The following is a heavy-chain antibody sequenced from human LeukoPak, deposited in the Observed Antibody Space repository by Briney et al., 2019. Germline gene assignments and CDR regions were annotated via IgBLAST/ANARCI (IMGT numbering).Heavy chain of an antibody. CDR2: ICSGGNT. V-gene: IGHV4-39*02. Sequence: SETLSLTCAVYGGSFSGYYWGWIRQPPGKGLEWIGSICSGGNTCYNPSLKSRVTISADSSKNHFFLQLTSATAADTAVYFYARDGPWKSDCWGQGTLVTVSS. CDR3: ARDGPWKSDC. J-gene: IGHJ4*02. D-gene: IGHD1-1*01. CDR1: GGSFSGYY.